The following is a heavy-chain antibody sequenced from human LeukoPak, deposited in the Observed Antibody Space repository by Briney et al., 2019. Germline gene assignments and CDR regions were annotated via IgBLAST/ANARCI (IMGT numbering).Heavy chain of an antibody. CDR3: ARDQAGPYSSGWHYFDY. CDR2: IYYSGST. V-gene: IGHV4-59*11. J-gene: IGHJ4*02. Sequence: SETLSLTCTVSGGSISRHYWSWIRQPPGKGLEWIGYIYYSGSTNYNPALKSRVTISVDTSKNQFSLKLSSVTAADTAVYCCARDQAGPYSSGWHYFDYWGQGTLVTVSS. D-gene: IGHD6-19*01. CDR1: GGSISRHY.